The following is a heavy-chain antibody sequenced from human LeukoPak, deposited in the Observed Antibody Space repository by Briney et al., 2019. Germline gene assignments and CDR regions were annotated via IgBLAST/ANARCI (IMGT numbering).Heavy chain of an antibody. Sequence: TGGSLRLSCTTSGFTFGVYAMSWVRQARGKGLEWVGFIRFKAYGGTPEYATSVKGRFTISRDSLKNTFYLQMNSVRNEDTAVYYCAKAIGAPKVGYCSNGSCYVPVYFDFWGQGTLVTVSS. J-gene: IGHJ4*02. V-gene: IGHV3-49*04. CDR2: IRFKAYGGTP. CDR3: AKAIGAPKVGYCSNGSCYVPVYFDF. D-gene: IGHD2-8*01. CDR1: GFTFGVYA.